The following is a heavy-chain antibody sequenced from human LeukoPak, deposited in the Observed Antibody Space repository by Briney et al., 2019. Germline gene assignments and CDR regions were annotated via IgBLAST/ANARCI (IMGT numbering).Heavy chain of an antibody. CDR2: INHGGST. CDR3: ARGNMVRGVTIDY. D-gene: IGHD3-10*01. J-gene: IGHJ4*02. Sequence: SETLSLTCAVYGGSFSGYYWSWIRQPPGKGLEWIGEINHGGSTNYNPSLKSRVTISVDTSKNQFSLKLSSVTAADTAVYYCARGNMVRGVTIDYWGQGTLVTVSS. V-gene: IGHV4-34*01. CDR1: GGSFSGYY.